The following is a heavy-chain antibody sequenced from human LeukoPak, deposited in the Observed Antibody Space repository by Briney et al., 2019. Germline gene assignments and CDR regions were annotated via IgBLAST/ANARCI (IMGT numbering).Heavy chain of an antibody. V-gene: IGHV3-7*01. J-gene: IGHJ4*02. CDR2: IKPDGSEK. CDR3: ARDTVEATDY. CDR1: GFTFSSSW. Sequence: GGSLRLSCAASGFTFSSSWMSWVRQAPGKGLEWVTNIKPDGSEKYYVDSVKGRFTISRDNAKKSLYLQMNSLRAEDTALYYCARDTVEATDYWGQGTLVTVSS. D-gene: IGHD1-26*01.